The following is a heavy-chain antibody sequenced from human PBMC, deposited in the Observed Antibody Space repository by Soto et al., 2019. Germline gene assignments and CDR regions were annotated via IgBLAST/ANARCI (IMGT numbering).Heavy chain of an antibody. V-gene: IGHV3-33*01. Sequence: GGSLRLSCAASGFTFSSYGMHWVRQAPGKGLEWVAVIWYDGSNKYYADSVKGRFTISRDNSKNTLYLQMNSLRAEDTAVYYCARGAIQLWSFYYYYGMDVWGQGTTVTVSS. CDR1: GFTFSSYG. CDR3: ARGAIQLWSFYYYYGMDV. D-gene: IGHD5-18*01. CDR2: IWYDGSNK. J-gene: IGHJ6*02.